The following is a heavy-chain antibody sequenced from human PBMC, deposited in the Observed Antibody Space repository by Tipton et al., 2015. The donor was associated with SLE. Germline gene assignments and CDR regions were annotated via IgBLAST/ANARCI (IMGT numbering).Heavy chain of an antibody. Sequence: TLSLTCSVSGASLSTGTYYWSWIRQPAGKGLEWIGRISNSGRTDYSPSLKSRLSISVDTSKNQFSLKLNFVTAADTAVYYCASRVVPAAFGYWGQGTLVTVSS. CDR3: ASRVVPAAFGY. D-gene: IGHD2-2*01. V-gene: IGHV4-61*02. J-gene: IGHJ4*02. CDR1: GASLSTGTYY. CDR2: ISNSGRT.